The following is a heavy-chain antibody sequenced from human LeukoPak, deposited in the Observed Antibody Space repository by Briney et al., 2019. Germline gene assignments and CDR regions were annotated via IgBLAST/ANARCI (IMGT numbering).Heavy chain of an antibody. Sequence: KPSETLSLTGTVSGGSISSYYWSWIRQPPGKGLEWIGYIYYSGSTNYNPSLKSRVTISVDTSKNQFSLKLSSVTAADTAVYYCASYLSSGSLDYWGQGTLVTVSS. CDR2: IYYSGST. J-gene: IGHJ4*02. V-gene: IGHV4-59*01. D-gene: IGHD1-26*01. CDR3: ASYLSSGSLDY. CDR1: GGSISSYY.